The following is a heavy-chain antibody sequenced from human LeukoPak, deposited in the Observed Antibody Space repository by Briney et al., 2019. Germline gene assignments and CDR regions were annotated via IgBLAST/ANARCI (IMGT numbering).Heavy chain of an antibody. J-gene: IGHJ4*02. CDR1: GFTFSSYW. CDR2: ISSDGTST. Sequence: PGGSLRLSCAASGFTFSSYWMHWVRLAPGKGLVCVSRISSDGTSTSYADSVKGRCTVSRDDAKNTLYLQMNSLRAEDTAVYYCARGGGESHWGQGTLVTVSS. CDR3: ARGGGESH. V-gene: IGHV3-74*01. D-gene: IGHD2-15*01.